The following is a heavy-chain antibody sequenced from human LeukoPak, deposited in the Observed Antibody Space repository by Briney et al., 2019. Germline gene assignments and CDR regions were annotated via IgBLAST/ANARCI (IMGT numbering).Heavy chain of an antibody. V-gene: IGHV1-24*01. CDR1: GYTLTELS. D-gene: IGHD6-19*01. CDR3: ATVRSSGWYRATDAFDI. CDR2: FDPEDGET. J-gene: IGHJ3*02. Sequence: ASVKVSCKVSGYTLTELSMHWVRQAPGKGLEGMGGFDPEDGETIYAQKFQGRVTMTEDTSTDTAYMELSSLRSEDTAVYYCATVRSSGWYRATDAFDIWGQGTMVTVSS.